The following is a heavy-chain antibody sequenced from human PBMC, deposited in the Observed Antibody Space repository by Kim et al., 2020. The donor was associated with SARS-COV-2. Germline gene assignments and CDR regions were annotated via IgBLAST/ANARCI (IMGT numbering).Heavy chain of an antibody. D-gene: IGHD2-8*01. CDR3: ARAPTGVSHHYNLDY. J-gene: IGHJ4*02. CDR2: IYPGDLDT. V-gene: IGHV5-51*04. CDR1: GYSFSNYW. Sequence: GESLKISCETSGYSFSNYWIGWVRQMPGKGLEWMGIIYPGDLDTRYSPSFQGQVSISVDKPIRTAYLHWSSLKASDTAMFYCARAPTGVSHHYNLDYWGQ.